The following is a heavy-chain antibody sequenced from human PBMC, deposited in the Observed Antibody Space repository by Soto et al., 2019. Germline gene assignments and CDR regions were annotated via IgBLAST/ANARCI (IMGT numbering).Heavy chain of an antibody. D-gene: IGHD3-10*01. CDR2: IYWDDEK. J-gene: IGHJ4*02. V-gene: IGHV2-5*02. Sequence: SGPTLVNPTQTLRLTCTFSGFSLSTNGVGVGWIRQPPGKGLEWLALIYWDDEKWYSPSLNSRLTITKDTSKNQVVLTMTDLDPADTATYYCAHNPDYYGPAFDSWGQGTVVTVSS. CDR3: AHNPDYYGPAFDS. CDR1: GFSLSTNGVG.